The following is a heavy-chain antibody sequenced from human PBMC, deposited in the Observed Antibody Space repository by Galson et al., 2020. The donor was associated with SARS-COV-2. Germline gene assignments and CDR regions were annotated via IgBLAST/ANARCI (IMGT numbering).Heavy chain of an antibody. CDR3: AHSAPSSLTSFGVVIVKDDCDY. CDR2: IYWNDDK. V-gene: IGHV2-5*01. D-gene: IGHD3-3*01. CDR1: GFSLTTSGVG. J-gene: IGHJ4*01. Sequence: ESGPTLVKPTQTLTLTCTFSGFSLTTSGVGVGWIRQPPGKALEWLALIYWNDDKRYSPSLKSRLTITKDTSKNQVVLTMTNMDPVDTATYFCAHSAPSSLTSFGVVIVKDDCDYWGHETLVTVSS.